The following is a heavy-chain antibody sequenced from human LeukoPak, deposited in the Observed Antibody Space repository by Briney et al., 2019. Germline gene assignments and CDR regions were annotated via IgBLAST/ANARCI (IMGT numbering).Heavy chain of an antibody. CDR1: GFTFSSYA. CDR3: VKVIVTTSEKGGAFHV. D-gene: IGHD5-12*01. Sequence: PGGSLRLSCAASGFTFSSYAMSWVRQAPGKGLERVSSISSSSSYIYYADSVKGRFIISRDNSKNTLYLRMNSLRAEDTAVYYCVKVIVTTSEKGGAFHVWGQGTMVTVSS. J-gene: IGHJ3*01. CDR2: ISSSSSYI. V-gene: IGHV3-23*01.